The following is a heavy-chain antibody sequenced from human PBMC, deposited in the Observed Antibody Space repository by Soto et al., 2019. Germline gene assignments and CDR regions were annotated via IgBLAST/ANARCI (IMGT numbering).Heavy chain of an antibody. CDR3: ARSHRPLLRYFDHPPYYFDY. D-gene: IGHD3-9*01. CDR1: GYTFTGYY. J-gene: IGHJ4*02. V-gene: IGHV1-2*04. Sequence: GASVKVSCKASGYTFTGYYMHWVRQAPGQGLEWMGWINPNSGGTNYAQKFQGWVTMTRDTSISTAYMELSRLRSDDTAVYYCARSHRPLLRYFDHPPYYFDYWGQGTLVTVSS. CDR2: INPNSGGT.